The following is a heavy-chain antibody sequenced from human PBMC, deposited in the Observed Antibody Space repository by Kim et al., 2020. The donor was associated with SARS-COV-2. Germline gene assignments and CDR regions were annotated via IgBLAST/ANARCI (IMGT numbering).Heavy chain of an antibody. CDR2: IYYSGST. CDR3: ARHRTTTVTTGEANWFDP. V-gene: IGHV4-39*01. D-gene: IGHD4-17*01. CDR1: GGSISSSSYY. J-gene: IGHJ5*02. Sequence: SETLSLTCTVSGGSISSSSYYWGWIRQPPGKGLEWIGSIYYSGSTYYNSSLKSRVTISVDTSKNQFSLKLSSVTAADTAVYYCARHRTTTVTTGEANWFDPWGQGTLVTVSS.